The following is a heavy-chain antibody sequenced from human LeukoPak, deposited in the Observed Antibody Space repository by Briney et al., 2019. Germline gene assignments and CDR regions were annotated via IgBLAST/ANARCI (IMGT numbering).Heavy chain of an antibody. Sequence: PGGSLRLSCAASGFTFSSYGMHWVRQAPGKGLGWVAFIRYDGSNKYYADSVKGRFTISRDNSKNTLYLQMNSLRAEDTAVYYCAKDPLSYDSSGYHLLIHWGQGTLVTVSS. V-gene: IGHV3-30*02. D-gene: IGHD3-22*01. CDR1: GFTFSSYG. CDR3: AKDPLSYDSSGYHLLIH. CDR2: IRYDGSNK. J-gene: IGHJ4*02.